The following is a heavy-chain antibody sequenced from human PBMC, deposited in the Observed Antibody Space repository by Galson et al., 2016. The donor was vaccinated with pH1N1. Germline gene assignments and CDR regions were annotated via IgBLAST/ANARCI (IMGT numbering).Heavy chain of an antibody. D-gene: IGHD6-13*01. Sequence: SVKVSCKASGYTFTGYYMHWVRQAPGQEFEWMGWFNPNSGGTKYAQKFQGRVTMTRDTSIYTAYMELSRLTSDDTAVYYCATNPEATTDYGSNWFSYDFWGQGTLVAVSS. J-gene: IGHJ4*02. V-gene: IGHV1-2*02. CDR1: GYTFTGYY. CDR3: ATNPEATTDYGSNWFSYDF. CDR2: FNPNSGGT.